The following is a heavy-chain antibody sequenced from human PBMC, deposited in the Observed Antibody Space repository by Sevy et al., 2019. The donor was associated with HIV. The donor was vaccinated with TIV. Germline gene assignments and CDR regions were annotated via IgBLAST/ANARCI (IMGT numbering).Heavy chain of an antibody. CDR1: GYTFTDYY. Sequence: ASVKVSCKASGYTFTDYYMYWERQAPGQGLEWMGWINPNSGGTNYAQKFQGRVTMTRDTSISTAYMELSRLRSDDTAMYYCARDPSRAAEGWFDPWGQGTLVTVSS. CDR3: ARDPSRAAEGWFDP. V-gene: IGHV1-2*02. CDR2: INPNSGGT. J-gene: IGHJ5*02. D-gene: IGHD6-13*01.